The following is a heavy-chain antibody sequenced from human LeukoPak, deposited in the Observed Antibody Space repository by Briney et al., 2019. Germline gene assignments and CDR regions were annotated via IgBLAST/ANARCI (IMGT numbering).Heavy chain of an antibody. J-gene: IGHJ4*02. D-gene: IGHD2-15*01. CDR3: ARRAFPRCYSL. Sequence: PSETLSLTCAVYGGSFSGYYWSWIRQPPGKGLEWIGEINHSGSTNYNPSLKSRVTISVDTSKNQFSRKVRSVTAADTAVFYCARRAFPRCYSLWGQGTLVTVSS. CDR2: INHSGST. CDR1: GGSFSGYY. V-gene: IGHV4-34*01.